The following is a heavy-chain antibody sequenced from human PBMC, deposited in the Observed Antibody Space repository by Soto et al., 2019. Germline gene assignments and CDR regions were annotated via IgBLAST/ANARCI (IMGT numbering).Heavy chain of an antibody. CDR1: GYSFTRYG. D-gene: IGHD3-16*01. Sequence: QVQLVQSGAEVKKPGASVKVSCKASGYSFTRYGISWVRQAPGQGLEWMGWISGYNANTNYPENLQGRVNMTTDTSTSTAYMEVRNLISDDTAVYYCARMGDVPYYYYGLDVWGQGTTVTVSS. J-gene: IGHJ6*02. CDR2: ISGYNANT. V-gene: IGHV1-18*01. CDR3: ARMGDVPYYYYGLDV.